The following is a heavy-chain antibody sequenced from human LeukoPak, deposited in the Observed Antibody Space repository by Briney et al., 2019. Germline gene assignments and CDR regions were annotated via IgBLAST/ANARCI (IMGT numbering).Heavy chain of an antibody. Sequence: PGGSLGLSCAASGFIFSNYGMSWIRQPPGKGLEWIGYIYYSGSTNYNPSLKSRVTISVDTSKNQFSLKLSSVTAADTAIYYCARAPRGESDAASGFYGVDVWGQGTTVTVSS. V-gene: IGHV4-59*01. CDR1: GFIFSNYG. J-gene: IGHJ6*02. CDR2: IYYSGST. D-gene: IGHD3-22*01. CDR3: ARAPRGESDAASGFYGVDV.